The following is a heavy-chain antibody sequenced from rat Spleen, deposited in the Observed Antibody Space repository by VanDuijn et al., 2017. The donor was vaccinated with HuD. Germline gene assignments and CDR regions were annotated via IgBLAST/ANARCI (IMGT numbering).Heavy chain of an antibody. Sequence: EVQLVESGGGLVQPGRSLKLSCAVSGFTFSKFDMAWVRQAPTKGLEWVASISPSGGNTYYRDSMKGRVTVSRDNVKNTLYLQMDSLRSEDTATYYWEKPLYDGYGVLDYGGKGVMVTFSS. CDR1: GFTFSKFD. V-gene: IGHV5S13*01. CDR2: ISPSGGNT. CDR3: EKPLYDGYGVLDY. D-gene: IGHD1-12*03. J-gene: IGHJ2*01.